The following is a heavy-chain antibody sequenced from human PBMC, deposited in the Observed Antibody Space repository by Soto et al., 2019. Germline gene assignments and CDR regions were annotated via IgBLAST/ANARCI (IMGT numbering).Heavy chain of an antibody. CDR1: GYTFTSYG. J-gene: IGHJ6*02. CDR2: ISAYNGNT. CDR3: ARAWYGDYEVYYYYYYGMAV. Sequence: GASVKVSCKASGYTFTSYGISWVRQAPGQGLEWMGWISAYNGNTNYAQKLQGRVTMTTDTSTSTAYTELRSLRSDDTAVYYCARAWYGDYEVYYYYYYGMAVWGQGTTVTVSS. D-gene: IGHD4-17*01. V-gene: IGHV1-18*01.